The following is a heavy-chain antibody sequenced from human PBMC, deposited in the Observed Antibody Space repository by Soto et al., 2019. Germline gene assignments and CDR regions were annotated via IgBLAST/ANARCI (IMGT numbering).Heavy chain of an antibody. CDR2: ISYDGSNK. CDR1: GFTFSSYA. CDR3: ARGGSSGIFDY. J-gene: IGHJ4*02. D-gene: IGHD6-19*01. Sequence: GGSLRLSCSASGFTFSSYAMHWVRQAPGKGLEWVAVISYDGSNKYYADSVKGRFTISRDNSKNTLYLQMNSLRAEETAVYYWARGGSSGIFDYWGQGTLVTVSS. V-gene: IGHV3-30-3*01.